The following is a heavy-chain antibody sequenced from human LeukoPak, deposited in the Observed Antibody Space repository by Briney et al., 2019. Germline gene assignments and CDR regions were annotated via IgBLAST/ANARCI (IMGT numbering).Heavy chain of an antibody. V-gene: IGHV3-53*01. CDR3: ARDRNWNPHYPPAYYYYGMDV. CDR1: GFTVSNTY. CDR2: IYSGGGT. Sequence: PGGSLRLSCAASGFTVSNTYMSWVRQAPGKGLEWVSLIYSGGGTYSADSVKGRFTISRDISKNTLYLQMNSLRAEDTAVYYCARDRNWNPHYPPAYYYYGMDVWGQGTTVTVSS. J-gene: IGHJ6*02. D-gene: IGHD1-20*01.